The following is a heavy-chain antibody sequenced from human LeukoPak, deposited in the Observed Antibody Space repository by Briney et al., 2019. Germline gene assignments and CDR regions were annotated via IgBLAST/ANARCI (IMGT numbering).Heavy chain of an antibody. CDR2: INHSGSS. Sequence: PSETLSLTCAVYGGSFSGYYWSWIRQPPGKGLEWIGEINHSGSSIYNPSLKSRVTISVDTSKNQFSLKLSSVTAADTAVYYCARLDGDYSGLFDYWGQGTLVTVSS. CDR1: GGSFSGYY. V-gene: IGHV4-34*09. CDR3: ARLDGDYSGLFDY. D-gene: IGHD4-17*01. J-gene: IGHJ4*02.